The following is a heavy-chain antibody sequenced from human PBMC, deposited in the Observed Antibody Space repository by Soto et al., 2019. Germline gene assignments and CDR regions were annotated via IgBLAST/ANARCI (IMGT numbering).Heavy chain of an antibody. CDR3: AKDCRYSGWCGYNWFDP. Sequence: EVQLLESGGGLVQPGGSLRLSCAASGFTFSSYTMTWVRQAPGKGLEWVSAVSGGGGSTYYADSVKGRFTISRDNSKNTLYLQMNSLRAEDTAVYYCAKDCRYSGWCGYNWFDPWGQGTLVTVSS. J-gene: IGHJ5*02. D-gene: IGHD6-19*01. CDR2: VSGGGGST. V-gene: IGHV3-23*01. CDR1: GFTFSSYT.